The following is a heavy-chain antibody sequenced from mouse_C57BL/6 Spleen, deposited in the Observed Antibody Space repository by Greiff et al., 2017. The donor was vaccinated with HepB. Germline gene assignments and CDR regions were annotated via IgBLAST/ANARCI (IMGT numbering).Heavy chain of an antibody. V-gene: IGHV5-12*01. CDR2: ISNGGGST. J-gene: IGHJ4*01. CDR3: ARRYGNYEAMDY. CDR1: GFTFSDYY. D-gene: IGHD2-10*02. Sequence: EVQRVESGGGLVQPGGSLKLSCAASGFTFSDYYMYWVRQTPEKRLEWVAYISNGGGSTYYPDTVKGRFTISRDNAKNTLYLQMSRLKSEDTAMYYCARRYGNYEAMDYWGQGTSVTVSS.